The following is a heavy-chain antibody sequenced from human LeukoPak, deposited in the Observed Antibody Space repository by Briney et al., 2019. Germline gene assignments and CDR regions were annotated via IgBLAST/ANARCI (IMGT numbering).Heavy chain of an antibody. CDR2: LSYDGNNK. CDR3: ARGRGHCSGGSCLRFDY. J-gene: IGHJ4*02. CDR1: GFTFSNYA. V-gene: IGHV3-30*15. Sequence: GGSLRLSCAASGFTFSNYAMHWVRQAPGKGLEWVAVLSYDGNNKYYADSVKGRFTISRDNSKSTLELQMSSLRAEDTAVYYCARGRGHCSGGSCLRFDYWGQGTLVTVSS. D-gene: IGHD2-15*01.